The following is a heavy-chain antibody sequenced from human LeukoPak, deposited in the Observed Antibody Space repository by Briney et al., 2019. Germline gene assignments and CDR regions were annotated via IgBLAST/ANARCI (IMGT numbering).Heavy chain of an antibody. CDR3: AGASTYDSSGYYVRAIDY. V-gene: IGHV1-18*01. CDR2: ISAYNGNT. Sequence: ASVKVSCKASGYTFTSYGISWVRQAPGQGLEWMGWISAYNGNTNYAQKLQGRVTMTTDTSTSTAYMELRSLRSDDTAVYYCAGASTYDSSGYYVRAIDYWGQGTLVTVSS. CDR1: GYTFTSYG. D-gene: IGHD3-22*01. J-gene: IGHJ4*02.